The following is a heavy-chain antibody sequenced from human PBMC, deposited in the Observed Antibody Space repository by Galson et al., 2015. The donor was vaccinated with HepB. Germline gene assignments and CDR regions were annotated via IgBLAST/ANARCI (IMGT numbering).Heavy chain of an antibody. V-gene: IGHV3-21*01. D-gene: IGHD3-10*01. CDR2: ISSSGSYI. J-gene: IGHJ4*02. CDR1: GFNFSLYS. CDR3: ARALPSGIRGGRVFDH. Sequence: SLRLSCAASGFNFSLYSMNWFRQAPGKGLEWVSSISSSGSYIYYGDSVKGRCTVSRDSAKTSVYLQMNSLRGDDTAVYYCARALPSGIRGGRVFDHWGQGTLVTVSS.